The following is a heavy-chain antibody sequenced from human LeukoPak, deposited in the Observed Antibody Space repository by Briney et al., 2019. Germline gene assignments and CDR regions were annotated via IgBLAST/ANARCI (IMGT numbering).Heavy chain of an antibody. D-gene: IGHD4/OR15-4a*01. V-gene: IGHV3-7*03. Sequence: GGSLRLSCAASGFTFSSYWMSWVRQAPGKGLEWVANIKQDGGEKYYVDSVKGRFTISRDNAKNSVHLEMNNLKAEDTAVYHCARHMVLSPCDYWGPGTLVTVSS. CDR2: IKQDGGEK. J-gene: IGHJ4*02. CDR1: GFTFSSYW. CDR3: ARHMVLSPCDY.